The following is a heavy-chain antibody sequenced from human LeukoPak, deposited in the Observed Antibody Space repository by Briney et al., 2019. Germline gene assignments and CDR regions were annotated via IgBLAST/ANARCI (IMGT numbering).Heavy chain of an antibody. V-gene: IGHV3-74*01. CDR1: GFPFSTYW. CDR2: ISSDASIA. CDR3: ATSARTYLGSSLDY. Sequence: GSLGLSFAASGFPFSTYWMHWVRPDSGKGLVWVSRISSDASIASYADPVKGRFTISRDNAKNTLYLQMNSLRAEDTALYYCATSARTYLGSSLDYWGQGTLVTVSS. D-gene: IGHD2-15*01. J-gene: IGHJ4*02.